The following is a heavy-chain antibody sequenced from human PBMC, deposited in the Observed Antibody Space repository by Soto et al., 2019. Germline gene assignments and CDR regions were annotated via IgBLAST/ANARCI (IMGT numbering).Heavy chain of an antibody. D-gene: IGHD2-21*02. J-gene: IGHJ5*02. V-gene: IGHV4-59*01. CDR2: IYYSGST. CDR3: ARVVVVTAWGVYWFDP. CDR1: GGSISSYY. Sequence: SETLSLTCTVSGGSISSYYWSWIRQPPGKGLEWIGYIYYSGSTNYNPSLKSRVTISVDTSKNQFSLKLSSVTAADTAVYYCARVVVVTAWGVYWFDPWGQGTLVTVSS.